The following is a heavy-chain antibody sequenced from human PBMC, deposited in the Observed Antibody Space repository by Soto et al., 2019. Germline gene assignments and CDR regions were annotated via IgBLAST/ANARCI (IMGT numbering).Heavy chain of an antibody. CDR1: GGTIRRRGYY. V-gene: IGHV4-31*03. J-gene: IGHJ5*02. D-gene: IGHD2-15*01. Sequence: PSETLSLTCTVSGGTIRRRGYYWSWIRHRPGEGLEWIGFFYYSGITDYNPSLRSRVTISADTSRNQVFLNMYSVTAADSAVYYCASAGGPEGDWFDPWGQGTLVTVSS. CDR2: FYYSGIT. CDR3: ASAGGPEGDWFDP.